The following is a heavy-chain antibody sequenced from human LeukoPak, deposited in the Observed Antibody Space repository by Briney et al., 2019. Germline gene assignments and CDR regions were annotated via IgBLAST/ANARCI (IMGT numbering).Heavy chain of an antibody. CDR1: GGTVSSYA. J-gene: IGHJ6*03. V-gene: IGHV1-69*05. D-gene: IGHD3-3*01. CDR2: IIPIFGTA. Sequence: SVKVSCKASGGTVSSYAISWVRQAPGQGLEWMGGIIPIFGTANYAQKFQGRVTITTDESTSTAYMELSSLRSEDTAVYYCASPYDFWSGTPEDYYYYMDVWGKGTTVTVSS. CDR3: ASPYDFWSGTPEDYYYYMDV.